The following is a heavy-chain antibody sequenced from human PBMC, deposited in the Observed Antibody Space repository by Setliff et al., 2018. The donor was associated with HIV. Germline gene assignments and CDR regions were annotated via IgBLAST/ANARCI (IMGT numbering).Heavy chain of an antibody. D-gene: IGHD4-17*01. J-gene: IGHJ4*02. CDR2: IYTSGST. V-gene: IGHV4-4*09. CDR1: GGSISSYY. Sequence: SETLSLTCTVSGGSISSYYWSWIRQPPGKGLEWIGYIYTSGSTNYNPSLKSRVTISLDTSKNQFSLKLTSVTAADTAVYYCARLSGDYYYFDYWGQGTLVTASS. CDR3: ARLSGDYYYFDY.